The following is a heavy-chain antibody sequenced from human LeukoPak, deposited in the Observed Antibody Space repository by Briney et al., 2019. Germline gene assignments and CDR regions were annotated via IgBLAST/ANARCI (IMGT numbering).Heavy chain of an antibody. CDR2: INPNSGGT. CDR1: GYTFTGYY. V-gene: IGHV1-2*02. Sequence: GASVKVSCKASGYTFTGYYMHWVRQAPGQGLEWMGWINPNSGGTNYAQKFQGRVTMTRDTSISTAYMELSRLRSDDTAVYYCARVATGRYCSSTSCSNYYYYYYMDVWSKGTTVTVSS. CDR3: ARVATGRYCSSTSCSNYYYYYYMDV. J-gene: IGHJ6*03. D-gene: IGHD2-2*01.